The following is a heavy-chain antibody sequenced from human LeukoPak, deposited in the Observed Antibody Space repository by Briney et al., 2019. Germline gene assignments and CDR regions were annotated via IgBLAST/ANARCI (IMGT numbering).Heavy chain of an antibody. D-gene: IGHD2-21*01. CDR3: ARLLRPGGRKGDCFDI. CDR2: FYDSGDF. Sequence: SETLSLTCTVSGGSITGHHWTWIRRPPGTGLEWIGHFYDSGDFNYNPSLKGRVTISMDMSNNQFSLSMSSVTAADTAMYYCARLLRPGGRKGDCFDIWGQGTMVTVSS. CDR1: GGSITGHH. V-gene: IGHV4-59*08. J-gene: IGHJ3*02.